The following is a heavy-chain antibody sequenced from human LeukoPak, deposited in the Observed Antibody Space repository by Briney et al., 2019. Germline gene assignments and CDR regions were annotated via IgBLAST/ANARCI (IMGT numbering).Heavy chain of an antibody. J-gene: IGHJ3*02. CDR3: ARGVIAAAHRDLLRPDAFDI. CDR1: GGSISSYY. V-gene: IGHV4-59*01. Sequence: SETLSLTCTVSGGSISSYYWSWIRQPPGKGLEWIGYIYYSGSTNYNPSLKSRVTISVDTSKNQFSLKLSSVTAADTAVYYCARGVIAAAHRDLLRPDAFDIWGQGTMVTVSS. CDR2: IYYSGST. D-gene: IGHD6-13*01.